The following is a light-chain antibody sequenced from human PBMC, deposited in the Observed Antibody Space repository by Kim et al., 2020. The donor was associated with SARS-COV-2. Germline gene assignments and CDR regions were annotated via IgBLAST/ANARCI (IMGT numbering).Light chain of an antibody. Sequence: SRCEGDSVTLTCRASQPIAGWLTWFQQKPGQAPKLLIFETSNLETGVPSRFSGSRSGTGFTLTISSLQPEDFATYYCQQANAFPLTFGQGTKLEI. CDR3: QQANAFPLT. CDR2: ETS. J-gene: IGKJ2*01. CDR1: QPIAGW. V-gene: IGKV1-12*01.